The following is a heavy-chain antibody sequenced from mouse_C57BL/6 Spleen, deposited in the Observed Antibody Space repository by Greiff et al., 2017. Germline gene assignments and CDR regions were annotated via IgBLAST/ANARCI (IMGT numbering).Heavy chain of an antibody. J-gene: IGHJ2*01. Sequence: EVMLVESGGGLVKPGGSLKLSCAASGFTFSSYAMSWVRQTPEKRLEWVATISDGGSYTYYPDNVKGRFTISRANAKNNLYLQMSHLKSEDTAMYYCARDRFPCGSSYGVYFDYWGQGTTLTVSS. CDR1: GFTFSSYA. CDR3: ARDRFPCGSSYGVYFDY. V-gene: IGHV5-4*01. CDR2: ISDGGSYT. D-gene: IGHD1-1*01.